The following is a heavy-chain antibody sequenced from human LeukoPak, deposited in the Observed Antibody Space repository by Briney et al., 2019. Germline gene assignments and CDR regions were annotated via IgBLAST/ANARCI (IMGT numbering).Heavy chain of an antibody. J-gene: IGHJ3*02. CDR1: GGPISSSSYY. CDR3: ARHAPIVVVKDAVDI. D-gene: IGHD3-22*01. Sequence: SETLSLICTVSGGPISSSSYYCGWIRQPPGKGLGWIGSNCYSGSTYYNPSLKSRVTISVDPSKNQFSLKLSSLTAADTAVYYCARHAPIVVVKDAVDIWGQGTMVTVSS. V-gene: IGHV4-39*01. CDR2: NCYSGST.